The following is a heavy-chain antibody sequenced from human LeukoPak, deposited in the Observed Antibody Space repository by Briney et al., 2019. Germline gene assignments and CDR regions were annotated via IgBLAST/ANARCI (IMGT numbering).Heavy chain of an antibody. Sequence: GRSLRLSCAASGFTFSNNGMNWVRQAPGKGLEWVALISYDGSNRWYADSVKGRFTISRDNSKNMLYPQINSLRLEDTAVYYCADGDYWGQGTLVTVSS. V-gene: IGHV3-30*03. CDR1: GFTFSNNG. CDR3: ADGDY. CDR2: ISYDGSNR. J-gene: IGHJ4*02.